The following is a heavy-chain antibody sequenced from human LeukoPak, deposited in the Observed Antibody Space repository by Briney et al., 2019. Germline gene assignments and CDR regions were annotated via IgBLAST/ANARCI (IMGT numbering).Heavy chain of an antibody. CDR2: IYNNGDT. Sequence: PSETLSLTCTVSGASISGYYWSWIRQPAGKGLEWIGRIYNNGDTKYNPSLKSRVTMSVDTSKNQFSLKLSSVTAADTAVYFCARGAATAAHLHYWGQGTLVTVSS. V-gene: IGHV4-4*07. CDR1: GASISGYY. J-gene: IGHJ4*02. D-gene: IGHD6-13*01. CDR3: ARGAATAAHLHY.